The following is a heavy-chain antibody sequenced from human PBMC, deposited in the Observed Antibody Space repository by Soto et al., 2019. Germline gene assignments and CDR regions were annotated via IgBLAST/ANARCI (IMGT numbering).Heavy chain of an antibody. J-gene: IGHJ4*02. D-gene: IGHD3-10*01. V-gene: IGHV3-23*01. CDR3: AKDRHYPRDYFHY. CDR2: VSANGQGI. Sequence: PGGSLRLSCAASGFTFSSSAISWVRQAPGKGLEWVSAVSANGQGIYYADSVRGRFTISRDNSKNTAFLHMDSLSAEDTAVYYCAKDRHYPRDYFHYWGQGTLVTVSS. CDR1: GFTFSSSA.